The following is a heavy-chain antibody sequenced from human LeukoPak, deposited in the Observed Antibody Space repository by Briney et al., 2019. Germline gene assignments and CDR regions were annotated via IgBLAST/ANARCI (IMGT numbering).Heavy chain of an antibody. Sequence: ASVKVSCKASGYTFTGYYMHWVRQAPGQGLEWMGWINPNSGGTNYAQKFQGRVTMTRNTSISTAYMELRRLRSDDTAVYYCARGAPHKYCSSTSCYWGGNWFAPWGQGTLVTVSS. CDR3: ARGAPHKYCSSTSCYWGGNWFAP. CDR2: INPNSGGT. CDR1: GYTFTGYY. J-gene: IGHJ5*02. V-gene: IGHV1-2*02. D-gene: IGHD2-2*01.